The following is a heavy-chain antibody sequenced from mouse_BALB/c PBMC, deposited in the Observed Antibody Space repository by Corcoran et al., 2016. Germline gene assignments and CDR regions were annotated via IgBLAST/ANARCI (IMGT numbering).Heavy chain of an antibody. CDR2: INPSNGGI. V-gene: IGHV1S81*02. J-gene: IGHJ3*01. D-gene: IGHD1-1*01. Sequence: QVQLQQPGAELVKPGASVKLPCKTSGYTFTSNYVYWVKERPGQGLEWIGGINPSNGGINFNEKFKSKATLTVDIPSSTAYMQLSSLTSEDSAVYYCTRDYGSSPWVVYWGQGTLVTVSA. CDR3: TRDYGSSPWVVY. CDR1: GYTFTSNY.